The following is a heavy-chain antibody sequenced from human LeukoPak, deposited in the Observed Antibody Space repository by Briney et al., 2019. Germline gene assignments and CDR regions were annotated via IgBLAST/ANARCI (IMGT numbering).Heavy chain of an antibody. CDR3: ARHDVVPVIRRGFDF. V-gene: IGHV4-59*08. CDR2: IFYSGTT. D-gene: IGHD2-21*02. CDR1: GGSVSGYY. J-gene: IGHJ4*02. Sequence: SETLSLTCTVSGGSVSGYYWSWIRRPPGRGLEWIGYIFYSGTTLYSPSLKSRVTMSVDTSENQFSLKLSSVTAADTAVYYCARHDVVPVIRRGFDFWGQAILVTVSS.